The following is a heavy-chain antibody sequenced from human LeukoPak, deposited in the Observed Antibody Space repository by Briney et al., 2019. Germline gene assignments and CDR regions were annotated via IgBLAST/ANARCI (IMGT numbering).Heavy chain of an antibody. J-gene: IGHJ4*02. V-gene: IGHV3-48*02. CDR2: ISSSSSAM. D-gene: IGHD3-10*01. CDR3: ARGSGNSFDY. Sequence: PGGSLRLSCAASGFTFSSYSMSWVRQAPGKGLEWVSYISSSSSAMYYADSMKGRFTISRDNAKNSLYLQMNNLGDEDTAVYYCARGSGNSFDYWGQGALVTVSS. CDR1: GFTFSSYS.